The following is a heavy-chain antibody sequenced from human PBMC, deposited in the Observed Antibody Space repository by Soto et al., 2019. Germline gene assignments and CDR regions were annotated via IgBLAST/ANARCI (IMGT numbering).Heavy chain of an antibody. CDR2: IYWDDDK. V-gene: IGHV2-5*02. CDR3: AHMLSTVYYLADKWFDP. D-gene: IGHD3-9*01. CDR1: GFSLDTPGAG. Sequence: QITLKESGPTLVKPTQTLTLTCTFSGFSLDTPGAGVGWLRQPPGRPLQWLAIIYWDDDKRYSPSPKSRIAITKDTSKNQVFVRMTNMDPVDTATYFCAHMLSTVYYLADKWFDPWWQGTLVTVSS. J-gene: IGHJ5*02.